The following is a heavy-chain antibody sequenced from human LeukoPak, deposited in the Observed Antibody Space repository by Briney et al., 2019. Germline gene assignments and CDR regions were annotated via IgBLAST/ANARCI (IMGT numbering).Heavy chain of an antibody. V-gene: IGHV4-59*01. Sequence: SETLSLTCTVSGGSISSYYWSWIRQPPGKGLEWIGYIYYSGSTNYNPSLKSRATISVDTSKNQFSLKLSSVTAADTAVYYCARVRDYYDFWSGDPYFDYWGQGTLVTVSS. D-gene: IGHD3-3*01. CDR2: IYYSGST. CDR3: ARVRDYYDFWSGDPYFDY. CDR1: GGSISSYY. J-gene: IGHJ4*02.